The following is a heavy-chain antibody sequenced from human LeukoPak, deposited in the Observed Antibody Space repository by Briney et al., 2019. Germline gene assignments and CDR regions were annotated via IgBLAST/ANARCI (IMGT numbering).Heavy chain of an antibody. CDR1: GGSFSGYY. V-gene: IGHV4-34*01. Sequence: PSETLSLTCAVCGGSFSGYYWSWIRQLPGKGLEWIGEINHSGSTNYNPSLKSRATISVDTSKNQFSLKLISVTAADTAVYYCATQDRYGSINWFDPWGQGTLVTVSS. D-gene: IGHD6-13*01. CDR3: ATQDRYGSINWFDP. J-gene: IGHJ5*02. CDR2: INHSGST.